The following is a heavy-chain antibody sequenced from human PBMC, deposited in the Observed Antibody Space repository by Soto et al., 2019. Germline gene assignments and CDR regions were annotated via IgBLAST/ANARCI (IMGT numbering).Heavy chain of an antibody. CDR1: GFTFSSNG. CDR2: IWYDGSNR. CDR3: ARDCSGGSCDSSLDV. V-gene: IGHV3-33*01. D-gene: IGHD2-15*01. J-gene: IGHJ6*04. Sequence: QVQLVESGGGVVQPGRSLRLSCAASGFTFSSNGMHWVRQAPGKGLEWVAVIWYDGSNRYYADSVKGRFTISRDNSKNTLYLQMNSLRAEDTAVYYCARDCSGGSCDSSLDVWGKGTTVTVSS.